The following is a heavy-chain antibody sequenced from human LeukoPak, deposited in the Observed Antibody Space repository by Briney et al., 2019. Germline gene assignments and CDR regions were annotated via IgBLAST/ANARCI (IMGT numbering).Heavy chain of an antibody. CDR1: GASISRYY. Sequence: PSETLSLTCSVSGASISRYYWSWIRQPPGKGLEWIGYIYHSGSTNYNPSLKSRVTISVDTSKNQFSLKLSSVTAADTAVYYCARHEITASYYYDSSGYYPNAFDIWGQGTIVTVSS. J-gene: IGHJ3*02. V-gene: IGHV4-59*08. CDR2: IYHSGST. CDR3: ARHEITASYYYDSSGYYPNAFDI. D-gene: IGHD3-22*01.